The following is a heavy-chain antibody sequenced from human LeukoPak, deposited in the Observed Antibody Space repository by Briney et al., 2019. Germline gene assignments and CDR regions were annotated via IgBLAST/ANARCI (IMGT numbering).Heavy chain of an antibody. Sequence: SVKVSCKASGGTFSSYAISWVRQAPGQGLEWMGGIIPIFGTANYAQKFQGRVTITANESTSTAYMELSSLRSEDTAVYYCARSPDLGEYSGSYGRFDPWGQGTLVTVSS. CDR2: IIPIFGTA. J-gene: IGHJ5*02. D-gene: IGHD1-26*01. CDR1: GGTFSSYA. V-gene: IGHV1-69*13. CDR3: ARSPDLGEYSGSYGRFDP.